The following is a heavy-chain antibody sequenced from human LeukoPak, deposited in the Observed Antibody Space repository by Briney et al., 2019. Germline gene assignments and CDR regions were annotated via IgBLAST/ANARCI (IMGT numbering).Heavy chain of an antibody. D-gene: IGHD3-10*01. CDR2: IYTSGST. CDR3: ARLSDGFRYYGSGSYTYFDY. V-gene: IGHV4-4*07. J-gene: IGHJ4*02. CDR1: GDSISNYY. Sequence: NPSETLSLTCTVSGDSISNYYWSWIRQPAGKGLEWIGRIYTSGSTDYNPSLKSRVTMSVDASKNQFSLKLSSVTAADTAVYYCARLSDGFRYYGSGSYTYFDYWGQGTLVTVSS.